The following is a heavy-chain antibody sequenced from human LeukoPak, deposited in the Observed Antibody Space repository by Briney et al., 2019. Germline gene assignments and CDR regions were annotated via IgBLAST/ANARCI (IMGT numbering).Heavy chain of an antibody. V-gene: IGHV3-7*01. J-gene: IGHJ3*02. Sequence: PGGSLRLSCAASGFTFSSYWMTWVRQAPGKGLEWVANIKQDGSEKYYVDSVKGRFTISRDNSRNSLYLQMNSLRAEDTAVYYCARDCSPSYDSSGYYQGAFDIWGQGTMVTVSS. CDR2: IKQDGSEK. CDR3: ARDCSPSYDSSGYYQGAFDI. D-gene: IGHD3-22*01. CDR1: GFTFSSYW.